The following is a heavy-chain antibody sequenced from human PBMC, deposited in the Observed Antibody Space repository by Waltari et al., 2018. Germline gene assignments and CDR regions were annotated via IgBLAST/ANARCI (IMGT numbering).Heavy chain of an antibody. V-gene: IGHV3-73*01. D-gene: IGHD2-21*02. J-gene: IGHJ4*02. CDR3: TTGHCGSDCYIYFY. CDR2: NREKANNYAT. Sequence: EVQLVQSGGGLVQPGGSLKLPCSVSGFTFSGSSIPWVRQASGKGLEWVGRNREKANNYATEYGASVKGRFTFSRDDSKNTAYLQMNSLKTEDTAVYYCTTGHCGSDCYIYFYWGLGTLVTVSS. CDR1: GFTFSGSS.